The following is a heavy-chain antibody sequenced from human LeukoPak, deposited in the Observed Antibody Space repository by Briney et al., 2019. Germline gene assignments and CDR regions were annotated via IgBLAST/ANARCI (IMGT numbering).Heavy chain of an antibody. CDR3: ARDRYRANAFDI. D-gene: IGHD1-26*01. CDR1: GGSISSSNW. Sequence: PSGTLSLTCAVSGGSISSSNWWSWVRQAPGKGLEWVANIKQDGSEKYYVDSVKGRFTISRDNAKNSLYLQMNSLRAEDTAVYYCARDRYRANAFDIWGQGTMVTVSS. J-gene: IGHJ3*02. V-gene: IGHV3-7*01. CDR2: IKQDGSEK.